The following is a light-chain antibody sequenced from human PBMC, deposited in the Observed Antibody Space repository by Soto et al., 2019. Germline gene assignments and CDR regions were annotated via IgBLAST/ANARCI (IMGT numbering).Light chain of an antibody. CDR3: QQSYSTPQT. CDR2: DAS. CDR1: QNINNY. Sequence: DIQMTQCPSSLSASVGDRVTITCQASQNINNYLNWYQQKPGRAPKLLIYDASNLEAGVPSRFRGSGSGTDFTLTISSLQPEDFATYYCQQSYSTPQTLGQGTKVDIK. V-gene: IGKV1-39*01. J-gene: IGKJ1*01.